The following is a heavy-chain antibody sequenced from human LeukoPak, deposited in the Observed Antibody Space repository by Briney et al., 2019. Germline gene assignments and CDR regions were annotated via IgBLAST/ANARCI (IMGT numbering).Heavy chain of an antibody. Sequence: GGSLRLSCAASGFTFSGFAMSWARRTPGKGLEWVSGISGSGDNTLYADSVKGRFTISGDNSKNTLYLEMNSLRAEDTAIYYCAKMKGHPLPKYYMDVWGQGTTVTVSS. CDR1: GFTFSGFA. D-gene: IGHD1-26*01. CDR3: AKMKGHPLPKYYMDV. J-gene: IGHJ6*01. CDR2: ISGSGDNT. V-gene: IGHV3-23*01.